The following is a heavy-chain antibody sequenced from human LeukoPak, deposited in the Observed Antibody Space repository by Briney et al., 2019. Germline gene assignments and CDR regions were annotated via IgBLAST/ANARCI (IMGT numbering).Heavy chain of an antibody. D-gene: IGHD5-24*01. CDR1: GGTFSSYA. V-gene: IGHV1-69*13. J-gene: IGHJ6*03. CDR3: ARSESRDGYNKGPYYYYMDV. CDR2: IIPIFGTA. Sequence: AASVKVSCKASGGTFSSYAISWVRQAPGQGLEWMGGIIPIFGTANYAQKFQGRVTITADESTSTAYMELSSLRSEDTAVYYCARSESRDGYNKGPYYYYMDVWGKGTTVTVSS.